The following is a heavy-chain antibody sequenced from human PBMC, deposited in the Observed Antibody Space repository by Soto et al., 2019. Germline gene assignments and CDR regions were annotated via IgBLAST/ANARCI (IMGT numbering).Heavy chain of an antibody. CDR3: ARGGDIAAAAPGDYYYYYGMDV. CDR1: GGTFSSYA. V-gene: IGHV1-69*01. D-gene: IGHD6-13*01. CDR2: IIPILGRA. Sequence: QVQLVQSGAEVKKPGSSVKVSCKASGGTFSSYAISWVRQAPGQGLEWMGGIIPILGRANYAQKFQGRVTITADESTSTAYMELSSLRSEDTAVYYCARGGDIAAAAPGDYYYYYGMDVWGQGTTVTVSS. J-gene: IGHJ6*02.